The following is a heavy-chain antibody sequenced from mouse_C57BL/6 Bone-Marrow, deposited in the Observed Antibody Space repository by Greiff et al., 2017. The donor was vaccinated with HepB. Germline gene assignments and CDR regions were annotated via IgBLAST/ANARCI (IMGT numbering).Heavy chain of an antibody. Sequence: QVHLQQPGAELVKPGASVKVSCKASGYTFTSYWMHWVKQRPGQGLEWIGRIHPSDSDTNYNQKFKGKATLTVDKSSSTAYMQLSSLTSEDSAVYDCAIVSGGDAMDYWGQGTSVTVSS. CDR2: IHPSDSDT. V-gene: IGHV1-74*01. CDR1: GYTFTSYW. D-gene: IGHD1-3*01. CDR3: AIVSGGDAMDY. J-gene: IGHJ4*01.